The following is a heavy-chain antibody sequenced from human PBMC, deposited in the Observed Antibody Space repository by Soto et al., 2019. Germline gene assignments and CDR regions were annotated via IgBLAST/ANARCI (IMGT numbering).Heavy chain of an antibody. J-gene: IGHJ6*02. D-gene: IGHD2-2*01. CDR3: AKPQSSQDYYNGMDV. V-gene: IGHV1-69*14. Sequence: QVQLVQSGAEVKKPGSSVKVSCKASGGTFSSYAISWVRQAPGQGLEWMGGIIAIFGTAGYAQKFQGRVTITADKSTSTAYMALSSPRSEDTAVYYCAKPQSSQDYYNGMDVWGQGTTVTASS. CDR2: IIAIFGTA. CDR1: GGTFSSYA.